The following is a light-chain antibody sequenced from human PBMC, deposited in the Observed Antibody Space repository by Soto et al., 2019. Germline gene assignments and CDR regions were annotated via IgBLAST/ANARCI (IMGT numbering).Light chain of an antibody. CDR1: QSVPRSY. Sequence: EIVLTQSPGTLSLSPGERATLSCRASQSVPRSYLAWYQQKPGQAPRLLIYGTSSRSTGIPDRFSGSGSGTDVTLTISRLEPEDFAVFYCQQYGSSITFGQGTRLEIK. CDR3: QQYGSSIT. V-gene: IGKV3-20*01. CDR2: GTS. J-gene: IGKJ5*01.